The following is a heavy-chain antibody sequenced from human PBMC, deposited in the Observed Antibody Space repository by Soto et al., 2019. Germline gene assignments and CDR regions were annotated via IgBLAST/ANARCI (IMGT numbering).Heavy chain of an antibody. J-gene: IGHJ4*02. CDR1: GGTFSSYT. V-gene: IGHV1-69*02. Sequence: QVQLVQSGAEVKKPGSSVKVSCKASGGTFSSYTISWVRQAPGQGLEWMGRIIPILGIANYAQKFLGRVTITADKSTSTAYMELSSLRSEDTAVYYCASVGYCSGGSCYSRPEYYFDYWGQGTLVTVSS. CDR2: IIPILGIA. D-gene: IGHD2-15*01. CDR3: ASVGYCSGGSCYSRPEYYFDY.